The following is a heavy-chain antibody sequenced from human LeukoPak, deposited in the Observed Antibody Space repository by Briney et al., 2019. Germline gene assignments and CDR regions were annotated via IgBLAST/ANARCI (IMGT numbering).Heavy chain of an antibody. J-gene: IGHJ5*02. CDR2: INHSGST. CDR3: ARDGSSRHSSSSGWFDP. D-gene: IGHD6-6*01. CDR1: GGSFSGYY. V-gene: IGHV4-34*01. Sequence: SETLSLTCAVYGGSFSGYYWSWIRQPPGKGLEWIGEINHSGSTNYNPSLKSRVTISVDTSKNQFSLKLSSVTAADTAVYYCARDGSSRHSSSSGWFDPWGQGTLVTASS.